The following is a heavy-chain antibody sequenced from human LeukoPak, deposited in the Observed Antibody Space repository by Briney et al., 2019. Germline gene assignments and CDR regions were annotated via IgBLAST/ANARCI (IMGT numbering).Heavy chain of an antibody. Sequence: GRSLRLSCAASGFTFSSYGMHWVRQAPGKGLEWVAVISYDGSNKYYADSVKGRFTISIDNSKNTLYLQMNSLRAEDTAVYYCAKDIRAVRGVITIYYYYGMDVWGQGTTVTVSS. CDR2: ISYDGSNK. CDR3: AKDIRAVRGVITIYYYYGMDV. CDR1: GFTFSSYG. D-gene: IGHD3-10*01. V-gene: IGHV3-30*18. J-gene: IGHJ6*02.